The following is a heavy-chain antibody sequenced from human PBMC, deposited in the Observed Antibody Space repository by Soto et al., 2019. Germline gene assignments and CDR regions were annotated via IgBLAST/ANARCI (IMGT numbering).Heavy chain of an antibody. D-gene: IGHD2-2*01. CDR3: ARASSSPSCYDY. CDR1: GGPFSSYA. Sequence: GGSVKVSFKASGGPFSSYAISWVRQAPGQGLEWMGGIIPIFGTANYAQKFQGRVTITAEESTSTAYMELSSLRSEDTAVYYCARASSSPSCYDYWGQGTLVTVSS. J-gene: IGHJ4*02. CDR2: IIPIFGTA. V-gene: IGHV1-69*13.